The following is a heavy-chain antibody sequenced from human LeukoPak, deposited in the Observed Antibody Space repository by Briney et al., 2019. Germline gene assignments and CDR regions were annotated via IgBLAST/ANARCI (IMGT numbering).Heavy chain of an antibody. CDR2: ISSSSSYI. J-gene: IGHJ4*02. CDR3: AREGDSSGYSFDY. D-gene: IGHD3-22*01. CDR1: GFTFSSYS. V-gene: IGHV3-21*01. Sequence: GGSLRLSCAASGFTFSSYSMNWVRQAPGKGLEWVSSISSSSSYIYYADSVKGRFTISRDDAKNSLYLQMNSLRAEDTAVYYCAREGDSSGYSFDYWGQGTLVTVSS.